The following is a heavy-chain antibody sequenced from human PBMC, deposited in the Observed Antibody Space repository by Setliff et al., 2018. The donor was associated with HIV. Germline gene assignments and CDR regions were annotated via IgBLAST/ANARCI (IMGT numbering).Heavy chain of an antibody. J-gene: IGHJ1*01. CDR3: ARAPSSGIYYDSSGQYFQN. Sequence: ASVKVSCKASGYIFTSYGISWVRQAPGQGLEWMGWISAYNGNTNYAQKFQGRVSMTIDTSTSTAYMGLRSLRPDDTAVYFCARAPSSGIYYDSSGQYFQNWGQGTLVTSPQ. CDR1: GYIFTSYG. D-gene: IGHD3-22*01. V-gene: IGHV1-18*01. CDR2: ISAYNGNT.